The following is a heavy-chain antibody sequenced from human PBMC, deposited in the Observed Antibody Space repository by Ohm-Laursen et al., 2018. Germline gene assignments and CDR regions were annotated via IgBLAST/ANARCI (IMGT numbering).Heavy chain of an antibody. CDR2: ISSGGSTI. D-gene: IGHD6-13*01. CDR1: GFTFNDYY. Sequence: SLRLSCAASGFTFNDYYMVWIRQAPGKGLEWVSYISSGGSTIYYADSVKGRFTISRDNAKNSLYLQMNSLRAGDTAVYYCAGLAGGYHYFNYWGQGTLVTVSS. CDR3: AGLAGGYHYFNY. J-gene: IGHJ4*02. V-gene: IGHV3-11*01.